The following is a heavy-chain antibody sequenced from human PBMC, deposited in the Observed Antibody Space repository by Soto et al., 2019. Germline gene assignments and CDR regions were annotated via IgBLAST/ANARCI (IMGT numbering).Heavy chain of an antibody. CDR3: ARDMHAAFTHSLDP. J-gene: IGHJ5*02. D-gene: IGHD2-15*01. CDR2: TYYTGNT. CDR1: GGSITSYH. V-gene: IGHV4-59*01. Sequence: PSETLSLTCIVSGGSITSYHWGWIRQFPGKGLEWIAYTYYTGNTNYTPSLKSRVTISMDTSKNQLSLKLNSMTAAHTPVYYCARDMHAAFTHSLDPWGQVTLVTASS.